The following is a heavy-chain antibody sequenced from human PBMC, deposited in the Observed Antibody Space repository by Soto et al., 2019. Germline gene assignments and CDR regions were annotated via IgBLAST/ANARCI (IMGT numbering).Heavy chain of an antibody. CDR1: GFTFSSYS. V-gene: IGHV3-48*02. J-gene: IGHJ6*02. CDR2: ISSSSSTI. CDR3: ARDIYDFWSGPLPLYYYGMDV. Sequence: PGGSLRLSCAASGFTFSSYSMNWVRQAPGKGLEWVSYISSSSSTIYYADSVKGRFTISRDNAKNSLYLQMNSLRDEDTAVYYCARDIYDFWSGPLPLYYYGMDVWGQGTTVTVSS. D-gene: IGHD3-3*01.